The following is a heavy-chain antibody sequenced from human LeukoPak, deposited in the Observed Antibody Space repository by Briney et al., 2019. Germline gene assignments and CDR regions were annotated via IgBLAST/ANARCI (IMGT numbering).Heavy chain of an antibody. D-gene: IGHD3-16*02. CDR2: IRYDGSNK. V-gene: IGHV3-30*02. J-gene: IGHJ4*02. CDR3: AIDLYDYVWGSYPSGGY. CDR1: GFTFSSYD. Sequence: GGSLRLSCAASGFTFSSYDMHWVRQAPGKGLEWVAFIRYDGSNKYYADSVKGRFTISRDNSKNTLYLQMNSLRAEDTAVYYCAIDLYDYVWGSYPSGGYWGQGTLVTVSS.